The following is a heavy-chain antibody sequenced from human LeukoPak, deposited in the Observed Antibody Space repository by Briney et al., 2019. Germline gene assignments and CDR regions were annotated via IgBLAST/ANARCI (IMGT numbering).Heavy chain of an antibody. Sequence: SETLSLTCAVSGGSISSGGYSWSWIRQPPGRGLEWLVYIYHSGSTYYNPSLKSRVTISVDRSKNQFSLKLSSVTAADTAVYYCARGEDYVWGSYRYAQAFDYWGQGTLVTVSS. CDR2: IYHSGST. J-gene: IGHJ4*02. CDR1: GGSISSGGYS. V-gene: IGHV4-30-2*01. D-gene: IGHD3-16*02. CDR3: ARGEDYVWGSYRYAQAFDY.